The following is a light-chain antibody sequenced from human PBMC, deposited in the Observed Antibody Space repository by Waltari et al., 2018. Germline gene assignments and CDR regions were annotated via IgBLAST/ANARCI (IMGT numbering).Light chain of an antibody. CDR3: QQGYRTPLT. J-gene: IGKJ4*01. Sequence: DIQMTQSPSSLSASVGDRVTITCRASQSVSNYLNWYQQRPGKAPKLLIYAASTLQSGVPSRFGGSGSGTDFTLTISSLQHEDFATYYCQQGYRTPLTFGGGTKVDIK. CDR1: QSVSNY. V-gene: IGKV1-39*01. CDR2: AAS.